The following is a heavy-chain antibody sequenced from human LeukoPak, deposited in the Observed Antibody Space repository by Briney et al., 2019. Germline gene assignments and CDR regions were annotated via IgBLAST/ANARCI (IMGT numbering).Heavy chain of an antibody. CDR3: ARSPSITIFGVAEYYFDY. CDR2: ISYDGSNK. J-gene: IGHJ4*02. V-gene: IGHV3-30-3*01. D-gene: IGHD3-3*01. Sequence: PGGSLRLSCAASGFTFSSYAMHWVRQAPGKGLGWVAVISYDGSNKYYADSVKGRFTISRDNSKNTLYLQMNSLRAEDTAVYYCARSPSITIFGVAEYYFDYWGQGTLVTVSS. CDR1: GFTFSSYA.